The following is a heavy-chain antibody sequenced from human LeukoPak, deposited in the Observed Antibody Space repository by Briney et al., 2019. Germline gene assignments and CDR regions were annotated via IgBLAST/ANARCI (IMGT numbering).Heavy chain of an antibody. V-gene: IGHV4-61*01. J-gene: IGHJ3*02. Sequence: SETLSLTCTVSGGSVSSGSYYWSWIRQPPGKGLEWIGYIYYSGSTNYNPSLKSRVTISVDTSKNQFSLKLSSVTAADTAVYYCARDVSAPGGGDAFDIWGQGTMVTVSS. CDR3: ARDVSAPGGGDAFDI. D-gene: IGHD3-10*01. CDR1: GGSVSSGSYY. CDR2: IYYSGST.